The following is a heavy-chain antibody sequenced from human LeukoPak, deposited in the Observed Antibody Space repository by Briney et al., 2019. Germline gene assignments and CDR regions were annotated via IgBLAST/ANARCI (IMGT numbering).Heavy chain of an antibody. CDR2: IKQDGSEK. CDR3: ARAGQQWLVFDY. Sequence: GGSLRLSCAASGFTFSTYYMSWVRQAPGTGLEWVANIKQDGSEKYYVDSVKGRFTISRDNAKNSLYLQMNSLRAEDTAVYYCARAGQQWLVFDYWGQGTLVTVSS. J-gene: IGHJ4*02. CDR1: GFTFSTYY. D-gene: IGHD6-19*01. V-gene: IGHV3-7*01.